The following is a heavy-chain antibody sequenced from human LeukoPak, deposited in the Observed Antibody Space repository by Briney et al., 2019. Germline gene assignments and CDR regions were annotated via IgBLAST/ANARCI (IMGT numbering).Heavy chain of an antibody. Sequence: GGSLRLSCAASGFTLSSYWMNWVRQAPGKGLVRSSRIKNDGSRTTYADSVKGRFTISRDNAKNTLYLQMNSLRAEDTAVYYCARDPDLSGYSFFDYWGQGTLVTVSS. V-gene: IGHV3-74*01. J-gene: IGHJ4*02. CDR1: GFTLSSYW. CDR2: IKNDGSRT. CDR3: ARDPDLSGYSFFDY. D-gene: IGHD3-22*01.